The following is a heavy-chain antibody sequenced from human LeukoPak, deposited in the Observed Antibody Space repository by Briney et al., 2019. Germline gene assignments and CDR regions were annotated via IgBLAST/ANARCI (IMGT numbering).Heavy chain of an antibody. V-gene: IGHV3-33*01. CDR2: IWYDGSNK. D-gene: IGHD3-22*01. J-gene: IGHJ3*02. CDR1: GFTFSSYG. CDR3: ARDVPAYYYDSSGYTDAFDI. Sequence: GGSLRLSCAASGFTFSSYGMHWVRQAPGKGLEWVAVIWYDGSNKYYADSVKGRFTISRDNSKNTLYLQMNSLRAEDTAVYYCARDVPAYYYDSSGYTDAFDIWAKGQCSPSLQ.